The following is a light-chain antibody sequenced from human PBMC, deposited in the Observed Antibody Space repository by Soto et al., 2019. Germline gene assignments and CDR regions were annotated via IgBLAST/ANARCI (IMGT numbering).Light chain of an antibody. CDR2: SSN. CDR3: AAWDGSLNVVL. J-gene: IGLJ3*02. CDR1: SSNIGTNT. V-gene: IGLV1-44*01. Sequence: QSVLTQPPSASGTPGQRVTISCSGSSSNIGTNTVNWYQQFPRSAPELLMYSSNQRPSGGPDRFSGSKSGTSASLAISGLQSEDEADYYCAAWDGSLNVVLFGGGTKLTVL.